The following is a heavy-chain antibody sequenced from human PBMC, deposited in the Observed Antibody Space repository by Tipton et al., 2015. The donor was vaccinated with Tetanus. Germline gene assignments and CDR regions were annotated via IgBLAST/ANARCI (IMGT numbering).Heavy chain of an antibody. D-gene: IGHD1-1*01. V-gene: IGHV3-74*01. CDR3: ARRSLTNYGLDV. CDR2: INPDGRRT. J-gene: IGHJ6*02. Sequence: SLRLSCAASGFTSKSHYMHWVRQAPGKGLVWISRINPDGRRTNYADSVKGRFTISRDHAKNTVYLQMNSLRAEDTAVYSCARRSLTNYGLDVWGQGTPVTVSS. CDR1: GFTSKSHY.